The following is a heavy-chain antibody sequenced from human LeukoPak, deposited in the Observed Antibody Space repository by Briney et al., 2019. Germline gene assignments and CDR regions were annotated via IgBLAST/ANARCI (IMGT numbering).Heavy chain of an antibody. J-gene: IGHJ4*02. CDR3: AKGGSGWY. CDR2: IRSKAYGGTT. D-gene: IGHD6-19*01. Sequence: PGRSLRLSCTASGFTFGDYAMSWVRQAPGKGLEWVGFIRSKAYGGTTEYAASVKGRFTISRDDSKSIAYLQMNSLRAEDTAVYYCAKGGSGWYWGQGTLVTVSS. V-gene: IGHV3-49*04. CDR1: GFTFGDYA.